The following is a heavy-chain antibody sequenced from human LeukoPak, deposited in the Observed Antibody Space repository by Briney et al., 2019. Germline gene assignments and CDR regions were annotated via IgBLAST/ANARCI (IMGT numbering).Heavy chain of an antibody. CDR1: GFTVSSNY. CDR3: ARVSVAGYYFDY. Sequence: GGSLRLSCAASGFTVSSNYMSWVRQAPGKGLEWVSVIYSGGSTHYANSVKGRFTISRDNSKNTLYLQMNSLRAEDTAVYYCARVSVAGYYFDYWGQGTLVTVSS. CDR2: IYSGGST. D-gene: IGHD6-19*01. V-gene: IGHV3-53*01. J-gene: IGHJ4*02.